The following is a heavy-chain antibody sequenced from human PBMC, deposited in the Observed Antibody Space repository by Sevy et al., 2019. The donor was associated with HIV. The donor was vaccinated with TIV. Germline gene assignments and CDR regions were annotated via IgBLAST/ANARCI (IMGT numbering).Heavy chain of an antibody. V-gene: IGHV3-21*01. J-gene: IGHJ4*02. CDR1: GFTFSSYS. Sequence: GGSLRLSCAASGFTFSSYSMSWVRQAPGKGLEWVSSISGTSTYIFYADSVKGRFTISRDNAKSSVYLQMNTLRAEDTSLYYCARGRCTTTSCYLFDYWGQGTLVTVSS. D-gene: IGHD2-2*01. CDR3: ARGRCTTTSCYLFDY. CDR2: ISGTSTYI.